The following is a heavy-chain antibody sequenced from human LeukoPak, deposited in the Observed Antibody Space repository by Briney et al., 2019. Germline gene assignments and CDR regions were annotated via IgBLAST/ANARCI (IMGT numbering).Heavy chain of an antibody. CDR2: LAHDGGDK. CDR1: GFTFNNYT. V-gene: IGHV3-30*04. J-gene: IGHJ4*02. Sequence: GGSLRRSGAAAGFTFNNYTMHWVGQAPGKGWKWGAVLAHDGGDKYFADSVKGRFTISRDNSKNTLYLQVSSLSAEDTAIYYCARGTPAVAGIDYWGQGTLVTVSS. CDR3: ARGTPAVAGIDY. D-gene: IGHD6-19*01.